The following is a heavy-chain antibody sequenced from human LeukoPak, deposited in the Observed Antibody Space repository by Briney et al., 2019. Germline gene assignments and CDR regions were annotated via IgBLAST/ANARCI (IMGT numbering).Heavy chain of an antibody. V-gene: IGHV3-21*06. CDR3: ARGGGTNFDY. D-gene: IGHD4-23*01. J-gene: IGHJ4*02. CDR1: GFTFSSYS. CDR2: ISSSSTYI. Sequence: PGGSLRLSCAASGFTFSSYSMNWVRQAPGKGLEWVSSISSSSTYIYYADSVKGRFTISRDNAKNSLYLQMNSLRAEDTAVYYCARGGGTNFDYWGQGTLVTVSS.